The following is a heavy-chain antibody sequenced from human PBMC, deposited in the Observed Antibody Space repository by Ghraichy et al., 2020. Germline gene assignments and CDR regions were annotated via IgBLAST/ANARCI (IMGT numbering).Heavy chain of an antibody. Sequence: SETLSLTCTVSGGSISSYYWNWVRQTPGKGLEWIGSVHYSGSTNYNPSLKSRVTISLDKSKNQFSLKLSSVTAADTVVYYCAILRRNVFDTWGQGTLVTVSS. J-gene: IGHJ5*02. CDR1: GGSISSYY. CDR3: AILRRNVFDT. CDR2: VHYSGST. D-gene: IGHD2-15*01. V-gene: IGHV4-59*01.